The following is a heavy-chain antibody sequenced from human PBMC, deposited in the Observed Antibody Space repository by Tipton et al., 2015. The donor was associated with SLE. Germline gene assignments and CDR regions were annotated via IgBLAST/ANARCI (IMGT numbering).Heavy chain of an antibody. V-gene: IGHV5-51*03. CDR1: GYSFTSYW. D-gene: IGHD6-13*01. CDR3: ARPPPRSSSRSSFDY. J-gene: IGHJ4*02. CDR2: IYPGDSDT. Sequence: QLVQSGAEVKKPGESLKISCKGSGYSFTSYWIGWVRQMPGKGLEWMGIIYPGDSDTRYGPSFQGQVTISAAKSISTAYLQWSSLKASDTAMYYCARPPPRSSSRSSFDYWGQGTLVTVSS.